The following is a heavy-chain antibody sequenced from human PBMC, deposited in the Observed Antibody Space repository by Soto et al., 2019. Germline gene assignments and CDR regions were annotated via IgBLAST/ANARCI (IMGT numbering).Heavy chain of an antibody. D-gene: IGHD6-19*01. J-gene: IGHJ4*02. CDR3: ARGDLGAVAGYFEY. Sequence: EVQLVESGGGLVQPGGSLRLSCAASGFTFDDYSMHWVRQAPGRGLEWVSGISWHSGSIDYADSVKGRLTISRDNAENFLYLEMNSLRPEDTALYYCARGDLGAVAGYFEYWGQGTLVTVSS. V-gene: IGHV3-9*01. CDR2: ISWHSGSI. CDR1: GFTFDDYS.